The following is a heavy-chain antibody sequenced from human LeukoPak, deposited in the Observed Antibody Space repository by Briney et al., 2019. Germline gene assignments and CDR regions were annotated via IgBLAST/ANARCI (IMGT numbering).Heavy chain of an antibody. V-gene: IGHV4-34*01. D-gene: IGHD3-10*01. J-gene: IGHJ4*02. CDR2: INHSGST. Sequence: PSETLSLTCAVYGGSFSGYYWSWIRQPPGKGLEWIGEINHSGSTNYNPSLKSRVTISVDTSKNQFSLKLSSVTAADTAVYYCARGADGSGSYYFDYWGQGTLVTVSS. CDR3: ARGADGSGSYYFDY. CDR1: GGSFSGYY.